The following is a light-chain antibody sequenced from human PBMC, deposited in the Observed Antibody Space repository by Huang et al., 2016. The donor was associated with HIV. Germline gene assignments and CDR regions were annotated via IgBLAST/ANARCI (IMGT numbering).Light chain of an antibody. V-gene: IGKV3-15*01. J-gene: IGKJ4*01. CDR1: RSVSTN. Sequence: EIVMTQSPATLSVSPGQRVTLSCRANRSVSTNLAWYQQRHGQAPRLLIYGSSTGAPGIPARFSGSGSGTDFSLTISSLQSEDVALYYCHQYNNWLLSFGGGTRV. CDR2: GSS. CDR3: HQYNNWLLS.